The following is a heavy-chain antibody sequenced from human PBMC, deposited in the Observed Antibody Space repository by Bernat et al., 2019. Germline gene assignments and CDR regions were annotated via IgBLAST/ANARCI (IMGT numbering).Heavy chain of an antibody. D-gene: IGHD3-10*01. Sequence: EVQLVESGGGLVQPGGSLRLSCAASGFTFSSYEMNWVRQAPGKGLEWVSYISSSGSTIYYADSVKGRFTISRDNAENSLYLQMNSLRAEDTAVYYCARDSHVRSVRGGGFDYWGQGTLVTVSS. CDR2: ISSSGSTI. J-gene: IGHJ4*02. CDR3: ARDSHVRSVRGGGFDY. CDR1: GFTFSSYE. V-gene: IGHV3-48*03.